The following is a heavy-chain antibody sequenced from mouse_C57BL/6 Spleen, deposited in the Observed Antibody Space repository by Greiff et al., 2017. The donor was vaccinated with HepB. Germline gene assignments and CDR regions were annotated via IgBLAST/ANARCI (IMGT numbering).Heavy chain of an antibody. J-gene: IGHJ4*01. Sequence: VQLQQPGAELVMPGASVKLSCKASGYTFTSYWMHWVKQRPGQGLEWIGEIYPSDSYTNYNQKFKDKSTLTVDKSSSTAYMQLSSLTSEDSAVYYCARSDHAMDYWGQGTSVTVSS. CDR3: ARSDHAMDY. CDR1: GYTFTSYW. V-gene: IGHV1-69*01. CDR2: IYPSDSYT.